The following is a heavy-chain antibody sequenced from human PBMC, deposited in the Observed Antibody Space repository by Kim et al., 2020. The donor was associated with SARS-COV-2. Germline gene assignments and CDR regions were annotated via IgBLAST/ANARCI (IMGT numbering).Heavy chain of an antibody. D-gene: IGHD5-12*01. Sequence: SETLSLTCAVYGGSFSGFSWSWIRQPPGKGLEWIGEINHGGSTNYNPSLKSRVTISVDTSKNQFSLKLSSVTAADTAIYYCARGHRRLDLRSIHIVATIPLYYFDYWGQGILVTVSS. J-gene: IGHJ4*02. CDR2: INHGGST. V-gene: IGHV4-34*01. CDR3: ARGHRRLDLRSIHIVATIPLYYFDY. CDR1: GGSFSGFS.